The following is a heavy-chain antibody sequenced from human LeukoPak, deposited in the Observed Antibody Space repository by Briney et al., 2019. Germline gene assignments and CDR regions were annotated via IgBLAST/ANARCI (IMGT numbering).Heavy chain of an antibody. V-gene: IGHV4-34*01. CDR3: ASSPLHCSSTSCYPFDY. CDR1: GFTFSSYT. D-gene: IGHD2-2*01. Sequence: GSLRLSCAASGFTFSSYTMNWVRQPPGKGLEWIGEINHSGSTNYNPSLKSRVTISVDTSKNQFSLKLSSVTAADTAVYYCASSPLHCSSTSCYPFDYWGQGTLVTVSS. CDR2: INHSGST. J-gene: IGHJ4*02.